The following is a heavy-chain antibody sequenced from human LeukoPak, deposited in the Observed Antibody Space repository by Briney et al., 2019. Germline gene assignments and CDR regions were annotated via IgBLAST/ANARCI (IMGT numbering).Heavy chain of an antibody. CDR3: AKAYYDYVWGSYRFRNLYYFDY. Sequence: GGSLRLSCAASGFTFSSYAMSWVRQAPGKGLEWVSAISGSGGSTYYADSVKGRFTISRDNSKNTLYLQMNSLRAEDTAVYYCAKAYYDYVWGSYRFRNLYYFDYWGQGTLVTVSS. CDR1: GFTFSSYA. J-gene: IGHJ4*02. D-gene: IGHD3-16*02. CDR2: ISGSGGST. V-gene: IGHV3-23*01.